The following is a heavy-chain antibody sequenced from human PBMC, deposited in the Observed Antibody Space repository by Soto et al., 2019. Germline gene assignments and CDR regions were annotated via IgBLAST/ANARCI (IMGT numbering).Heavy chain of an antibody. V-gene: IGHV4-39*01. Sequence: SETLSLTCTVSGGSISSSSYYWGWIRQPPGKGLEWIGSIYYSGSTYYNPSLKSRVTISVDTSKNQFSLQLSSVTAADTAVYYCARRVDFWSGYYMAYYYYMDVSGKGTTVTVSS. CDR3: ARRVDFWSGYYMAYYYYMDV. CDR2: IYYSGST. D-gene: IGHD3-3*01. CDR1: GGSISSSSYY. J-gene: IGHJ6*03.